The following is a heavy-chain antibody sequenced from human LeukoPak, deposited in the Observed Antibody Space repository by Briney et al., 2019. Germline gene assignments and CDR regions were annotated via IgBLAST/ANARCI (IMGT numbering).Heavy chain of an antibody. Sequence: GGSLRLSCAASGFTFSNYWMSWVRQAPGKGLEWVANIKEDGSEKYYVDSVKGRFTISRDNAKNSLYLQMNSLRAEDTAVYYCARDRTVTTQYYYYYMDVWGKGTTVTVSS. CDR1: GFTFSNYW. J-gene: IGHJ6*03. CDR3: ARDRTVTTQYYYYYMDV. D-gene: IGHD4-17*01. V-gene: IGHV3-7*01. CDR2: IKEDGSEK.